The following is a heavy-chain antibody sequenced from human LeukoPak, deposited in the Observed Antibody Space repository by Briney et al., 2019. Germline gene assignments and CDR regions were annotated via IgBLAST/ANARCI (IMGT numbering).Heavy chain of an antibody. J-gene: IGHJ4*02. D-gene: IGHD3-3*01. V-gene: IGHV4-34*01. Sequence: PSETLSLTCAVYGGSFSGYYWSWIRQPPGKGLEWIGEINHSGSTNYNPSLKSRVTISVDTSKNQFSLKLSPVTAADTAVYYCAGATIFGYFDYWGQGTLVTVSS. CDR3: AGATIFGYFDY. CDR1: GGSFSGYY. CDR2: INHSGST.